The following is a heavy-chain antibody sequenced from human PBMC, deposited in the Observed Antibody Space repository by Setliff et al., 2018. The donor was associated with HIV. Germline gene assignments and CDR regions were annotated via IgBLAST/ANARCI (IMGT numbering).Heavy chain of an antibody. D-gene: IGHD1-1*01. Sequence: PSETLSLTCSVSGDSISSGSYFWGWIRHTPGKGLEWIGNIYYTGFAYSNPSLKSRVTISLDTSKTHFLLNLTSVTDADTAVYFCTREGRGDPAMATTRIDYWGQGKLVTVSS. CDR3: TREGRGDPAMATTRIDY. J-gene: IGHJ4*02. V-gene: IGHV4-39*02. CDR2: IYYTGFA. CDR1: GDSISSGSYF.